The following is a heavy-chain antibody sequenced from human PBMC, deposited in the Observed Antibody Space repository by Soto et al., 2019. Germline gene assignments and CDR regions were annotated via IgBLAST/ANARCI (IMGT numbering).Heavy chain of an antibody. V-gene: IGHV3-48*03. CDR3: ARDSSAWRRFDY. Sequence: ESGGGLVQPGGSLRLSCTASGFTFGVYEMNWVRQAPGKGLEWVSYMTSSGSTIYYADSVKGRFTISRDNAKNSLYLQMNSLRAEDTAVYYCARDSSAWRRFDYWGQGTLVTVSS. CDR1: GFTFGVYE. D-gene: IGHD6-19*01. J-gene: IGHJ4*02. CDR2: MTSSGSTI.